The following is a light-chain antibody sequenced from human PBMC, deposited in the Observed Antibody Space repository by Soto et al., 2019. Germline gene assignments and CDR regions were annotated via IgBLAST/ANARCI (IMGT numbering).Light chain of an antibody. CDR2: EVS. CDR3: ISYTTTTSWV. Sequence: QSVLTQPASVSGSPGQSITISCTGTSSDIGTYNYVSWYQQHPGKAPKLMIYEVSYRPSGISNRFSGSKSGNTASLTISGLQAEDEADYYCISYTTTTSWVFGGGTKRTVL. J-gene: IGLJ3*02. CDR1: SSDIGTYNY. V-gene: IGLV2-14*01.